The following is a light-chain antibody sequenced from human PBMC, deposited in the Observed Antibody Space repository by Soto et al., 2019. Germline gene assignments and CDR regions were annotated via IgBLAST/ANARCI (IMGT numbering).Light chain of an antibody. J-gene: IGLJ2*01. CDR2: GNS. CDR1: SSHIGAGYD. CDR3: QSYDSSLSVV. Sequence: QSVLTQPPSVSGAPVQRVTISCTGSSSHIGAGYDVHWYQQLPGTAPKLLIYGNSNRPSGVPDRFSGSKSGTSASLAITGLQAEDEADYYCQSYDSSLSVVFGGGTKLTVL. V-gene: IGLV1-40*01.